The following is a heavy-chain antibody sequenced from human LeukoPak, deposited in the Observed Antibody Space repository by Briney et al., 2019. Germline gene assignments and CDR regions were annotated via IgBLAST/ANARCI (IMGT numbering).Heavy chain of an antibody. D-gene: IGHD5-12*01. CDR2: ISYDGSNK. Sequence: PGGSLRLSCAASGFTFSSYGMHWVRQAPGKGLEWVAVISYDGSNKYYAVSMKGRFTISGDNAKNSLLLQMNSLRAEDTAVYYCARDGRNGYEDDYWGQGTLVTVSS. V-gene: IGHV3-30*03. J-gene: IGHJ4*02. CDR1: GFTFSSYG. CDR3: ARDGRNGYEDDY.